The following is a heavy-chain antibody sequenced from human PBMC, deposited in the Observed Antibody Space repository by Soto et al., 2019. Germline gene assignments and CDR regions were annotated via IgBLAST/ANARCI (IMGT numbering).Heavy chain of an antibody. D-gene: IGHD3-10*01. CDR2: IHTGGKT. J-gene: IGHJ4*02. V-gene: IGHV3-53*02. CDR1: GFTVTRNY. CDR3: ATGGSKRVRGAIVEVFHLEF. Sequence: ELQLVESGGGLIQPGRSLRLSCAASGFTVTRNYMTWVRLAPGKGLECVSTIHTGGKTFYTDSVKGRFTVSRDASKNTVDLQMNTLSVEDTAVYYCATGGSKRVRGAIVEVFHLEFWGRGTVVTVSS.